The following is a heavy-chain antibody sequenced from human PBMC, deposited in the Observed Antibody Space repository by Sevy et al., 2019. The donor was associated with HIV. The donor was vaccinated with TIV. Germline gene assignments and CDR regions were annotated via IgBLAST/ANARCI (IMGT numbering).Heavy chain of an antibody. J-gene: IGHJ4*02. V-gene: IGHV3-11*01. Sequence: GGSLRLSCAASGFTFSDYYMSWIRQAPGKGLEWVSYISSSGSTIYYADSVKGRFTISRDNAKNSLYLQMNSLRAEDTAVYYCARAPISSSWGYYFDYWGQGTLVTVSS. CDR2: ISSSGSTI. CDR1: GFTFSDYY. CDR3: ARAPISSSWGYYFDY. D-gene: IGHD6-13*01.